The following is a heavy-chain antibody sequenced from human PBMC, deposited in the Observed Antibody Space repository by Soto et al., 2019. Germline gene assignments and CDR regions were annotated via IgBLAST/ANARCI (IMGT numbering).Heavy chain of an antibody. CDR2: IIPIFGTA. V-gene: IGHV1-69*13. D-gene: IGHD1-7*01. Sequence: GASVKVSCKASGGTFSSYAISWVRQAPGQGLEWMGWIIPIFGTANYAQKFQGRVTITADESTSTAYMELSSLRSEDTAVYYCAKTKVGTTPYYYYYYGMDVWGQGTTVTVSS. J-gene: IGHJ6*02. CDR3: AKTKVGTTPYYYYYYGMDV. CDR1: GGTFSSYA.